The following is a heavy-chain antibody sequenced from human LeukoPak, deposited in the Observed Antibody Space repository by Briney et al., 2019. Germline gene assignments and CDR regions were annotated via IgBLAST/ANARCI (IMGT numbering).Heavy chain of an antibody. D-gene: IGHD3-9*01. CDR2: ISGYNGNT. V-gene: IGHV1-18*01. Sequence: ASVKVSCKTSGYTFSSYGISWVRQAPGQGLEWMGWISGYNGNTNYAQKAQGRVTMTTDTSTSTAYMELRSLRSDDTAVYYCARMDYDILTGYPNDYWGQGTLVTVSS. CDR3: ARMDYDILTGYPNDY. CDR1: GYTFSSYG. J-gene: IGHJ4*02.